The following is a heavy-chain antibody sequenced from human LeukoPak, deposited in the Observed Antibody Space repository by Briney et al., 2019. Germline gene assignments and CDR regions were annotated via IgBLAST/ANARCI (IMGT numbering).Heavy chain of an antibody. V-gene: IGHV1-2*06. CDR3: ARALQGYCSGGSCLFDF. D-gene: IGHD2-15*01. CDR2: INPNSGGT. J-gene: IGHJ4*02. Sequence: ASVKVSCKASGYTFTTYYIHWVRQAPGQGLEWMALINPNSGGTICAQRFQDRVTMTWDPSISTAYMDLSRLRSDDTAVYYCARALQGYCSGGSCLFDFWGQGTLATVSS. CDR1: GYTFTTYY.